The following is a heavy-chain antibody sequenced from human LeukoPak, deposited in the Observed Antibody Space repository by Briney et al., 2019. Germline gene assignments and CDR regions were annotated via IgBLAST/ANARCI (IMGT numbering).Heavy chain of an antibody. CDR3: ARETPWWSTDAFDI. V-gene: IGHV3-48*01. CDR2: ISSSSSTI. J-gene: IGHJ3*02. Sequence: PGGSLRLSCAASGFTFSSYSMNWVRQAPGKGLEWVSYISSSSSTIYYADSVKGRFTISRDNAKNSLYLQMNSLRAEDTAVYYCARETPWWSTDAFDIWGQGTMVTVSS. D-gene: IGHD2-15*01. CDR1: GFTFSSYS.